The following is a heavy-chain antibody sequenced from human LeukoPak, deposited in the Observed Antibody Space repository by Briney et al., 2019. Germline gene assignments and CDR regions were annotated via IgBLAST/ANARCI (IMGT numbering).Heavy chain of an antibody. D-gene: IGHD3-22*01. CDR3: VRINWYSGYLS. CDR2: TYYRAKWYN. V-gene: IGHV6-1*01. CDR1: GDSVSTNSAP. J-gene: IGHJ5*02. Sequence: SQTLSLTCTISGDSVSTNSAPGNWIRQSPSRGLEWLGRTYYRAKWYNDYAVSVQNRITINPDTTKNAISLQLNSVTPEDTALYSCVRINWYSGYLSWGQGTLVTVSS.